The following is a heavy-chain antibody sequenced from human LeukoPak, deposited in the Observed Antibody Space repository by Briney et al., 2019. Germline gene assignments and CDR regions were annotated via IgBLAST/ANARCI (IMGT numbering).Heavy chain of an antibody. CDR3: ARSLARLTLAADY. CDR1: GFTFHNHG. V-gene: IGHV3-21*01. Sequence: GVLRLSCEASGFTFHNHGMSWVRQAPGKGLEWVSSISSSSTYIYDADSVKGRFTISRDNAKNSLYLQMNSLRAEDTAMYYCARSLARLTLAADYWGQGTLVTVSS. CDR2: ISSSSTYI. D-gene: IGHD4/OR15-4a*01. J-gene: IGHJ4*02.